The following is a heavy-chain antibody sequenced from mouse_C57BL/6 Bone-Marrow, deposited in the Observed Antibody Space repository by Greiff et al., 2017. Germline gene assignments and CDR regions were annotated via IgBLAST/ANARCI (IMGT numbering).Heavy chain of an antibody. V-gene: IGHV5-4*01. CDR1: GFTFSSYA. CDR3: AREGVDDYDRGYAMDY. Sequence: EVHLVESGGGLVKPGGSLKLSCAASGFTFSSYAMSWVRQTPEKRLEWVATISDGGSYTYYPDNVKGRFTISRDNAKNNLYLQMSHLKSEDTAMYYGAREGVDDYDRGYAMDYWGQGTSVTVSS. D-gene: IGHD2-4*01. J-gene: IGHJ4*01. CDR2: ISDGGSYT.